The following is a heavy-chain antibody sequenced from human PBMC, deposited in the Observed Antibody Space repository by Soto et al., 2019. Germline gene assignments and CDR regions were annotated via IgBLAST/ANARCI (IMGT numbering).Heavy chain of an antibody. V-gene: IGHV4-59*01. D-gene: IGHD3-9*01. Sequence: SETLSLTCTVSGGSISSYYWSWIRQPPGKGLEWIGYIYYSGSTNYNPSLKSRVTISVDTSKNQFSLKLSSVTAADTAVYYCARVLTGYYIEVPYYFDYWGQGTLVTVSS. CDR3: ARVLTGYYIEVPYYFDY. J-gene: IGHJ4*02. CDR1: GGSISSYY. CDR2: IYYSGST.